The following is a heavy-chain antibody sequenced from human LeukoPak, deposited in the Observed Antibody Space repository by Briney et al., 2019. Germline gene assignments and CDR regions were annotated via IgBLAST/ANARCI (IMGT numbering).Heavy chain of an antibody. J-gene: IGHJ5*02. V-gene: IGHV1-46*01. D-gene: IGHD3-22*01. CDR1: GYTFTSYY. CDR3: ARDSRGGDYYYDSTVNWFDP. Sequence: ASVKVSCKASGYTFTSYYMHWVRQAPGQGLEWMGIINPSGGSTSYAQKFQGRVTMTRDTSTSTVYMELSSLRSEDTAVYYCARDSRGGDYYYDSTVNWFDPWGQGTLVTVSS. CDR2: INPSGGST.